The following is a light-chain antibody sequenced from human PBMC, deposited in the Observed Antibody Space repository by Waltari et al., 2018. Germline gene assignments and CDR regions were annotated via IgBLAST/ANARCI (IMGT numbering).Light chain of an antibody. Sequence: QSALTQPPSASGSPGQSVTISCTGTSSDVGGYNYVSWYQQHPGKAPKLMSYEVSRRPSGVPARVSGSKSGNTASLTGSGLEAEDEAEYYCSSYAGSTLFGGGTKLTVL. CDR1: SSDVGGYNY. CDR3: SSYAGSTL. J-gene: IGLJ2*01. CDR2: EVS. V-gene: IGLV2-8*01.